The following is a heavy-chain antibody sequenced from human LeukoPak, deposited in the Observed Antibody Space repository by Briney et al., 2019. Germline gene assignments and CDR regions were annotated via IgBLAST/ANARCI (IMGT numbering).Heavy chain of an antibody. J-gene: IGHJ2*01. CDR3: AREGGSSGWWGRAREYSYFDL. V-gene: IGHV3-21*01. CDR1: GFTFSSYS. Sequence: GGSLRLSCAASGFTFSSYSMNWVRQAPGKGLEWVSSISSSSSYIYYADSVKGRFTISRDNAKNSLYLQMNSLRAEDTAVYYCAREGGSSGWWGRAREYSYFDLWGRGTLVTVSS. CDR2: ISSSSSYI. D-gene: IGHD6-19*01.